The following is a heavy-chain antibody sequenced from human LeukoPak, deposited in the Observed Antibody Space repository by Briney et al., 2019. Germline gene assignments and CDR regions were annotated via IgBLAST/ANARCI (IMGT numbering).Heavy chain of an antibody. J-gene: IGHJ5*02. CDR3: ARGGPSSKFLDP. D-gene: IGHD6-13*01. CDR1: GGSFSGYY. Sequence: SETLSLTCAVYGGSFSGYYWSWIRQPPGKGLEWIGYISYTGSTNYNPSLKSRVTISVDTSKNQFSLKMSSVTAADTAVYYCARGGPSSKFLDPWGQGTLVTVSS. V-gene: IGHV4-59*01. CDR2: ISYTGST.